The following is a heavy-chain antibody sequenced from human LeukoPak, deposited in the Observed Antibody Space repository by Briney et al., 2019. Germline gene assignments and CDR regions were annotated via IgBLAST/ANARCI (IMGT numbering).Heavy chain of an antibody. J-gene: IGHJ6*02. Sequence: ASVKVSFKASGYTFTSYDINWVRRATAQGLEWMGWMNPNSGNTGYAQKFQGRVTMTRNTSISTAYMELSSLRSQDTAVYYCARGPQQWLVSYYYYGMDVWGQGTTVTVSS. D-gene: IGHD6-19*01. CDR2: MNPNSGNT. CDR1: GYTFTSYD. CDR3: ARGPQQWLVSYYYYGMDV. V-gene: IGHV1-8*01.